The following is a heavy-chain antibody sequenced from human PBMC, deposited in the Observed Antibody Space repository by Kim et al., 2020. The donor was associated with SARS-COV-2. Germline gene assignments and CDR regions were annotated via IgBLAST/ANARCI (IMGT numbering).Heavy chain of an antibody. CDR3: ARLRVPAARDEEQFDP. V-gene: IGHV5-10-1*01. J-gene: IGHJ5*02. CDR2: IDPSDSYT. D-gene: IGHD2-2*01. Sequence: GESLKISCKGSGYSFTSYWISWVRQMPGKGLEWMGRIDPSDSYTNYSPSFQGHVTISADKSISTAYLQWSSLKASDTAMYYCARLRVPAARDEEQFDPWGQGTLVTVSS. CDR1: GYSFTSYW.